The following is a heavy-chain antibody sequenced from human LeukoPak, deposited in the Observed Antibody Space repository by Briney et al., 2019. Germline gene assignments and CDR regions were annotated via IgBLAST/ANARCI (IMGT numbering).Heavy chain of an antibody. Sequence: SETLSLTCAVYGGSFSGYYWSWIRPPPGEGVEWIGDITHSGSTNYNPSLKSRVTISVDTSKNQFSLKLSSVTAADTAVYYCARTFRESYYDFWSGYSTLDYWGQGTLVTVSS. CDR3: ARTFRESYYDFWSGYSTLDY. CDR2: ITHSGST. D-gene: IGHD3-3*01. CDR1: GGSFSGYY. V-gene: IGHV4-34*01. J-gene: IGHJ4*02.